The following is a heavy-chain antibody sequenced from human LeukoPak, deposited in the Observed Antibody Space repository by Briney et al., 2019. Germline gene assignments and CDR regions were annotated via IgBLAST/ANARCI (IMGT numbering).Heavy chain of an antibody. CDR3: ARVHGDYRWFDP. CDR2: IIPIFGTA. CDR1: GGTFSSYA. V-gene: IGHV1-69*13. Sequence: GASVKVSCKASGGTFSSYAISWVRQAPGQGLEWMGGIIPIFGTANYAQKFQGRVTITADESTSTAYMELSSLRSEDTAVYYCARVHGDYRWFDPWGQGTLVTVSS. J-gene: IGHJ5*02. D-gene: IGHD4-17*01.